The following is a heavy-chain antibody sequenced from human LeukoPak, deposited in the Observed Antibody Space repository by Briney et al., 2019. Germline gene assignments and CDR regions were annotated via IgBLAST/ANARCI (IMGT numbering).Heavy chain of an antibody. Sequence: ASVKVSCKASGYTFTSYDINWVRQATGQGLEWMGWMNPNSGNTGYAQKFQGRVTMTRNTSISTAYMELSSLRSEDTAVYYCARGRLIIRRNSWLAFDIWGQGTMVTVSS. CDR3: ARGRLIIRRNSWLAFDI. D-gene: IGHD6-13*01. CDR2: MNPNSGNT. CDR1: GYTFTSYD. J-gene: IGHJ3*02. V-gene: IGHV1-8*01.